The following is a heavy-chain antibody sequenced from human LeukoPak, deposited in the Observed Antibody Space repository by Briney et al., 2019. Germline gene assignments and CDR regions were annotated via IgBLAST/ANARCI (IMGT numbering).Heavy chain of an antibody. CDR3: ARGSVGASDYFQH. D-gene: IGHD1-26*01. Sequence: SVKVSCKASGYTFTSYAMNWVRQAPGQGLEWMGGIIPIFGTANYAQKFQGRVTITADESTSTAYMELSSLRSEDTAVYYCARGSVGASDYFQHWGQGTLVTVSS. V-gene: IGHV1-69*13. J-gene: IGHJ1*01. CDR1: GYTFTSYA. CDR2: IIPIFGTA.